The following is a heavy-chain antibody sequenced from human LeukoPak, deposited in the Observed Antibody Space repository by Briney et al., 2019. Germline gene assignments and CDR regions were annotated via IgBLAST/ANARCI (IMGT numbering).Heavy chain of an antibody. Sequence: SETLSLTCTVSGGSVSSGSYYWSWIRQPPGKGLEWIGYIYYSGSTNYNPSLKSRVTISVDTSKNQFSLKLSSVTAADTAVYYCARASVAYYGGGGLVYWGQGTLVTVSS. D-gene: IGHD3-10*01. CDR1: GGSVSSGSYY. CDR3: ARASVAYYGGGGLVY. J-gene: IGHJ4*02. V-gene: IGHV4-61*01. CDR2: IYYSGST.